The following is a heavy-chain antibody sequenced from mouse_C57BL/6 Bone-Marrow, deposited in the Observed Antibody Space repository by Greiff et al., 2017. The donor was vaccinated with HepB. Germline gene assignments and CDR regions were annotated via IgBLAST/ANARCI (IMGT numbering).Heavy chain of an antibody. CDR3: AVYYDGSSYGFDY. CDR2: IYPRSGNT. CDR1: GYTFTSYG. J-gene: IGHJ3*01. Sequence: VQLQQSGAELARPGASVKLSCKASGYTFTSYGISWVKQRTGQGLEWIGEIYPRSGNTYYNEKFKGKATLTADKSSSTAYMELRSLTSEDSAVYFCAVYYDGSSYGFDYWGQGTLVTVSA. D-gene: IGHD1-1*01. V-gene: IGHV1-81*01.